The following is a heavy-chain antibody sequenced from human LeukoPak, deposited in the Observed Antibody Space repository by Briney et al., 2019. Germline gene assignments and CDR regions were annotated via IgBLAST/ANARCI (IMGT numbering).Heavy chain of an antibody. J-gene: IGHJ3*02. Sequence: GGSLRLSCAASGFTVSSNYMSWVRQAPGKGLEWVSVIYSGGSTYYADSVKGRFTISRDNSKNTLYLQTNSLRAEDTAVYYCARNYGSGSPDAFDIWGQGTMVTVSS. D-gene: IGHD3-10*01. CDR2: IYSGGST. CDR1: GFTVSSNY. V-gene: IGHV3-53*01. CDR3: ARNYGSGSPDAFDI.